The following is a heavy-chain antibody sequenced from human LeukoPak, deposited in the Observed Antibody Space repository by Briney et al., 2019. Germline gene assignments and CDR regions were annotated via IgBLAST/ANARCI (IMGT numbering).Heavy chain of an antibody. V-gene: IGHV4-59*12. Sequence: PSETLSLTCTVSGGSISSYYWSWIRQPPGKGLEWIGYIYYSGSTNYNPSLKSRVTISVDTSKNQFSLKLSSVTAADTAVYYCARGEYDSSGYFFDYWGQGTLVTVSS. CDR3: ARGEYDSSGYFFDY. J-gene: IGHJ4*02. CDR2: IYYSGST. CDR1: GGSISSYY. D-gene: IGHD3-22*01.